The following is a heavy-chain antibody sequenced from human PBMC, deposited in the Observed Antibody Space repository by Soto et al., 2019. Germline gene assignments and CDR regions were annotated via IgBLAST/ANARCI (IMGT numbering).Heavy chain of an antibody. D-gene: IGHD1-26*01. V-gene: IGHV1-3*01. J-gene: IGHJ4*02. CDR1: GYTFTGYD. CDR3: ARGLGLYYFDY. Sequence: ASVKVSCKASGYTFTGYDMHWVRQAPGQRLEWMGWINAGNGNTKYSQKFQGRVTITRDTSASTAYMELSSLRSEDTAVYYCARGLGLYYFDYWGQGTLVTVSS. CDR2: INAGNGNT.